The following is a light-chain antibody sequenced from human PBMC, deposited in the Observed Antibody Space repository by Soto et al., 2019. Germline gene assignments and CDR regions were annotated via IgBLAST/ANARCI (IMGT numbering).Light chain of an antibody. V-gene: IGLV2-11*01. Sequence: QSDLTQPRSVSGTPGQSVTISCTGTSSEVGRFNYVSWYQQYPGKAPKVVIYDVTERPSGVPDRFSGATSGNTASLTISGLQVEDEGYYYCCSYAGMYAYVFGTGTKLTVL. J-gene: IGLJ1*01. CDR3: CSYAGMYAYV. CDR1: SSEVGRFNY. CDR2: DVT.